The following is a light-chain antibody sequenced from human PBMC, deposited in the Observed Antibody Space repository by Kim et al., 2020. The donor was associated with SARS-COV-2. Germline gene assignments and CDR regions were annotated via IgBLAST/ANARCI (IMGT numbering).Light chain of an antibody. CDR3: QAWDSSPVV. CDR2: QDT. V-gene: IGLV3-1*01. J-gene: IGLJ2*01. Sequence: SYELTQPPSVSVSPGQTASITCSGDKLGDKFVGWYQQKPGQSPVLVIYQDTKRPSGISERFSGSNSGNTATLTISGTQAMDEADYYCQAWDSSPVVFGGG. CDR1: KLGDKF.